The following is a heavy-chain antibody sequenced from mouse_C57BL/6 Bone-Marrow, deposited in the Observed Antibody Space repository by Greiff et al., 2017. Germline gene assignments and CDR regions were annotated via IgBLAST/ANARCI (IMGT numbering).Heavy chain of an antibody. V-gene: IGHV1-64*01. CDR1: GYTFTSYW. Sequence: QVQLKQPGAELVKPGASVKLSCKASGYTFTSYWMHWVKQRPGQGLEWIGMIHPNRGSTNYNEKFKSKATLTVDKSSSTAYMQLSSLTSEDSAVYSCAKITTVVATGSDYWGQGTTLTVSS. J-gene: IGHJ2*01. CDR2: IHPNRGST. D-gene: IGHD1-1*01. CDR3: AKITTVVATGSDY.